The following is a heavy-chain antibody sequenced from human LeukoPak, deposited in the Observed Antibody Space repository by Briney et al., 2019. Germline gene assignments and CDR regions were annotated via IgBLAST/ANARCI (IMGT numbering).Heavy chain of an antibody. CDR2: ISSTGSTI. Sequence: PGGSPRLSCAASGFTFSSYNMNWVRQAPGKGLEWVSCISSTGSTIYYANSVKGRFTVSRDNAKDSLYLQMNNLRDEDTAVYYCARDLISGDYTFDYWGQGALVAVSS. D-gene: IGHD4-11*01. V-gene: IGHV3-48*02. J-gene: IGHJ4*02. CDR3: ARDLISGDYTFDY. CDR1: GFTFSSYN.